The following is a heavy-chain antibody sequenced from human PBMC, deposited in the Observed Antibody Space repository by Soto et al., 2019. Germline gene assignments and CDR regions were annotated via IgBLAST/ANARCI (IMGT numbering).Heavy chain of an antibody. D-gene: IGHD2-15*01. Sequence: ASVKVSCKASGYTFTSYGISWVRQAPGQGLEWMGWTSAYNGNTNYAQKLQGRVTMTTDTSTSTAYMELRSLRSDDTAVYYCARDRVVVVVAATPVYFQHWGQGTLVTVSS. J-gene: IGHJ1*01. CDR3: ARDRVVVVVAATPVYFQH. CDR2: TSAYNGNT. V-gene: IGHV1-18*01. CDR1: GYTFTSYG.